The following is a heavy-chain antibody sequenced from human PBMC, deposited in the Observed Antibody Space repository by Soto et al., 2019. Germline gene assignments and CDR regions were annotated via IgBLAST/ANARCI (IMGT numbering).Heavy chain of an antibody. V-gene: IGHV4-61*01. D-gene: IGHD2-15*01. CDR2: VYDSASA. CDR1: GGPVSSATYY. Sequence: KPSETLSLTCTVSGGPVSSATYYWSWIRQTPGKGLEWLGYVYDSASANYNPSLKSRVTISLETSKNQFSLKLTSVTAADTAVYYCARDTRVSIDYWGPGALVTSPQ. J-gene: IGHJ4*02. CDR3: ARDTRVSIDY.